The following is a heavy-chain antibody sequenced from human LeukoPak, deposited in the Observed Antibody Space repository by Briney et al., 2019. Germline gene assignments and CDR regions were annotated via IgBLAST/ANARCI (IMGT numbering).Heavy chain of an antibody. CDR3: ARDSPQALAILHAFDI. Sequence: GSLRLSCAASGFTFSSYTMNWVRQAPGKGLEWVSKISSSSSTIYYADSVKGRFTISRDNAKNSLYLQMNSLRAEDTAVYYCARDSPQALAILHAFDIWGHGKMVTVSS. V-gene: IGHV3-48*01. CDR2: ISSSSSTI. CDR1: GFTFSSYT. D-gene: IGHD5-12*01. J-gene: IGHJ3*02.